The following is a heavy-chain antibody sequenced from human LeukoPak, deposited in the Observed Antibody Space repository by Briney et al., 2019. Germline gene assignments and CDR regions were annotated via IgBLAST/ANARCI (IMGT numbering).Heavy chain of an antibody. J-gene: IGHJ4*02. CDR3: ARGSRGRTLDY. Sequence: ASVKVSCKASGGTFISYAISWVRQAPGQGLEWMGGIIPIFCTANYAQKFQGRVTITTDESTSTAYMELSSLRSEDTAVYYCARGSRGRTLDYWGQGTLVTVSS. V-gene: IGHV1-69*05. CDR1: GGTFISYA. D-gene: IGHD1-1*01. CDR2: IIPIFCTA.